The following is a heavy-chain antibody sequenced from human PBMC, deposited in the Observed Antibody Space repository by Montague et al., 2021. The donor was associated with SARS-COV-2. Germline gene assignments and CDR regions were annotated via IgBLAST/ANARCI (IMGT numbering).Heavy chain of an antibody. CDR3: ARDIAVAGLFDY. CDR2: ISISGSS. CDR1: GGSISSGNYN. J-gene: IGHJ4*02. D-gene: IGHD6-19*01. V-gene: IGHV4-61*02. Sequence: TLSLTCTVSGGSISSGNYNWIWIRQPAGKGLVWIGRISISGSSNYNPSLKSRVTISVDTSKNQFSLKLSSVTAADTAVYYCARDIAVAGLFDYWGQGTLVTVSS.